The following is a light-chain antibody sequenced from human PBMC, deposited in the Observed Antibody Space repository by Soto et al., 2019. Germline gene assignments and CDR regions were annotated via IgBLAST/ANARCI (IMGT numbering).Light chain of an antibody. CDR2: DVS. CDR3: CLYTTSNTRQIV. V-gene: IGLV2-14*03. CDR1: SSDVGGYNY. J-gene: IGLJ1*01. Sequence: QSALTQPASVSGSPGQSITISCTGTSSDVGGYNYVSWYQHHPGKAPKLMIYDVSNRPSGVSNRFSGSKSGNTASLTISGLQPEDEADYYCCLYTTSNTRQIVFGTGTKVTVL.